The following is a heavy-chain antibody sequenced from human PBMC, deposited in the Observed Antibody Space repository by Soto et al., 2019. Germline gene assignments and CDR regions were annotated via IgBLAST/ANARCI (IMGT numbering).Heavy chain of an antibody. Sequence: QITLKESGPTLVKPTQTLTLTCTFSGFSLSTSSGVGVGWIRQPPGKALEWLALIYWDDDKRYSPSLQSRLTITKDTSKNQVVLTITNMDPVDTATYYCAHTYYASGAYFDYWGQGTLVTVSS. V-gene: IGHV2-5*02. J-gene: IGHJ4*02. CDR1: GFSLSTSSGVG. D-gene: IGHD3-10*01. CDR3: AHTYYASGAYFDY. CDR2: IYWDDDK.